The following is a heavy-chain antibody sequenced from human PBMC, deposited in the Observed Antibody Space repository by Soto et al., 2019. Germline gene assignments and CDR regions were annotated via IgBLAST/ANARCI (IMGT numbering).Heavy chain of an antibody. D-gene: IGHD6-13*01. Sequence: EVHLLESGGGLVQPGGSLRLSCAASGFTFSSSAISWVRQAPGKGLEWVSAVSTNGQGIYYADSVRGRFTISRDNSKNTVSLLMNSLRAEDTAVYFCARGSSGYISSWYYFDYWGRGTLVTVSS. CDR1: GFTFSSSA. CDR2: VSTNGQGI. CDR3: ARGSSGYISSWYYFDY. J-gene: IGHJ4*02. V-gene: IGHV3-23*01.